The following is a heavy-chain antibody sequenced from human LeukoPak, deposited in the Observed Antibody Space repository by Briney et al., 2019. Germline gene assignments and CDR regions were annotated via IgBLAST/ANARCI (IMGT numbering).Heavy chain of an antibody. CDR2: INDDGGST. Sequence: PGGSLRLSCAASGFPFSNYWMHWVRQAPGKGLVWVSRINDDGGSTNYADSVKGRFTISRDNAKNTLFLQMNSLRAEDTAVYYCTRGGGGSYYEAWGQGTLVTVSS. CDR3: TRGGGGSYYEA. D-gene: IGHD1-26*01. V-gene: IGHV3-74*01. J-gene: IGHJ5*02. CDR1: GFPFSNYW.